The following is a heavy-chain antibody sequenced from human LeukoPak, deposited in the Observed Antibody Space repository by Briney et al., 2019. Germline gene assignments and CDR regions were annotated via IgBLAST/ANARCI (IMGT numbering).Heavy chain of an antibody. CDR1: GGTFSSYA. V-gene: IGHV1-69*13. J-gene: IGHJ4*02. D-gene: IGHD2-2*01. CDR2: IIPIFGTA. Sequence: GASVKVSCKASGGTFSSYAISWVRQAPGQGLEWMGGIIPIFGTANYAQKFQGRVTITADESTSTAYMELSSLRSEDTAVYYCARSVVPAAMDTYYFDYWGQGTLVIVSS. CDR3: ARSVVPAAMDTYYFDY.